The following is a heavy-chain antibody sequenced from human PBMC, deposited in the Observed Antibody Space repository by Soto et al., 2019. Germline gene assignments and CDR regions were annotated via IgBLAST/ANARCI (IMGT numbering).Heavy chain of an antibody. Sequence: PSETLSLTCTVSGGSVSGGSYYWNWIRQPPGKGLEWIGYIYYSGSSNYNPSLKGRVTISIDTSKNQFSLKLSSVTAADTAVYYCARHFHSDAFDIWGQGTMVTVSS. CDR3: ARHFHSDAFDI. J-gene: IGHJ3*02. V-gene: IGHV4-61*01. CDR2: IYYSGSS. D-gene: IGHD3-3*02. CDR1: GGSVSGGSYY.